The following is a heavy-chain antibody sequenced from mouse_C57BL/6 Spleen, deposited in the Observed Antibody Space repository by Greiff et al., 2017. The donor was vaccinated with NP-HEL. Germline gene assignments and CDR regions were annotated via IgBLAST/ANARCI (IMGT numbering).Heavy chain of an antibody. CDR2: IWRGGST. Sequence: VQLQQSGPGLVQPSQSLSITCTVSGFSLTSYGVHWVRQSPGKGLEWLGVIWRGGSTDYNAAFMSRLSITKDNSKSQVFFKMNSLQADDTAIYYCAKGISITTVVAYYAMDYWGQGTSVTVSS. V-gene: IGHV2-5*01. CDR3: AKGISITTVVAYYAMDY. D-gene: IGHD1-1*01. CDR1: GFSLTSYG. J-gene: IGHJ4*01.